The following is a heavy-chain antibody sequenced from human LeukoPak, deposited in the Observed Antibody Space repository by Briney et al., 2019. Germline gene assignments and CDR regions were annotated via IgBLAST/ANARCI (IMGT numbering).Heavy chain of an antibody. Sequence: ASVKASCKVSGYTFTGYYMHWVRQAPGQGLEWMGWINPNSGGTNYAQKFQGRVTMTRDTSISTAYMELSRLRSDDTAVYYCAREGSYGSGSYMYFDYWGQGTLVTVSS. CDR3: AREGSYGSGSYMYFDY. CDR1: GYTFTGYY. CDR2: INPNSGGT. V-gene: IGHV1-2*02. D-gene: IGHD3-10*01. J-gene: IGHJ4*02.